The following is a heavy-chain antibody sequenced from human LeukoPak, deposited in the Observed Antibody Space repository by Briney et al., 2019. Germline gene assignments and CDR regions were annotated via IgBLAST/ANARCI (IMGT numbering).Heavy chain of an antibody. CDR1: GFTFSSYG. V-gene: IGHV3-33*01. CDR3: ARARNNYDSSTYSALDY. D-gene: IGHD3-22*01. CDR2: IWYDGSNI. Sequence: GGSLRLSCAASGFTFSSYGMHWVRQAPGKGLEWLAIIWYDGSNIYYADSVKGRFAISRDNSKNTLYLQMNSLRAEDTAVYYCARARNNYDSSTYSALDYWGQGTLVTVSS. J-gene: IGHJ4*02.